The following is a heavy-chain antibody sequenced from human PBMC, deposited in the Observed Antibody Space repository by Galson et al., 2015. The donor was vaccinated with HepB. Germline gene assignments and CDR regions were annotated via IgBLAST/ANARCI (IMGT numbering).Heavy chain of an antibody. J-gene: IGHJ6*03. Sequence: SVKVSCKASGFTFTSSAVQWVRQARGQRLEWIGWIVVGSGNTNYAQEFQERVTITRDMSTSTAYMELSSLRSEDTAVYYCAAAGTRRFSYYYYYMDVWGKGTTVTVSS. CDR1: GFTFTSSA. CDR3: AAAGTRRFSYYYYYMDV. CDR2: IVVGSGNT. V-gene: IGHV1-58*01. D-gene: IGHD3-10*01.